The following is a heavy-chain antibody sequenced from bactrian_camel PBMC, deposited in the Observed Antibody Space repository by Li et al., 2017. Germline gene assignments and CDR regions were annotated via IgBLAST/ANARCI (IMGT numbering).Heavy chain of an antibody. J-gene: IGHJ6*01. Sequence: QVQLVESGGGSVEAGESLRLSCVGSDFSRYYMAWFREAPGKEREGVARIATGSGNTYYADSVKGRFTISQDNAKNTVYLQMNSLKPEDTAMYYCAARGPYCYTKLSVRDFTYWGQGTQVTVS. V-gene: IGHV3S63*01. D-gene: IGHD2*01. CDR2: IATGSGNT. CDR3: AARGPYCYTKLSVRDFTY. CDR1: DFSRYY.